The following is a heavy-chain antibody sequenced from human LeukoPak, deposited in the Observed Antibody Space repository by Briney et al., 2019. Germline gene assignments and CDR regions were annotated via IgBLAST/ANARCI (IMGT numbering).Heavy chain of an antibody. CDR2: INHSGST. CDR3: ARVSVGATQYYFDY. V-gene: IGHV4-34*01. Sequence: PSETLSLTCAVYGGSFSGYYWSWIRQPPGKGLEWIGEINHSGSTNYNPSLKSRVTISVDTSKNQFSLKLSSVTAADTAVYYCARVSVGATQYYFDYWGQGTLATVSS. D-gene: IGHD1-26*01. J-gene: IGHJ4*02. CDR1: GGSFSGYY.